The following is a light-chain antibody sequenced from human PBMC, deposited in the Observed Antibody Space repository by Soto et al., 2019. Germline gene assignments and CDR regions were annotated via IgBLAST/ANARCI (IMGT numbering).Light chain of an antibody. J-gene: IGKJ1*01. Sequence: EIVMTQSPATLSVSPGERATLSCRASQSVSNNLAWYQQKAGQAPRLLIYGASTWATGIPARFSGSGSGTEFTPTISSLQPEDFAVYYCQQYNNWPPWTFGQGTKVEIK. CDR1: QSVSNN. CDR2: GAS. V-gene: IGKV3-15*01. CDR3: QQYNNWPPWT.